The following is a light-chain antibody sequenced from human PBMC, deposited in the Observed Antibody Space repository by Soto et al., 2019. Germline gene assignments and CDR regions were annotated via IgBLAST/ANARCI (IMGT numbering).Light chain of an antibody. CDR3: QQYNTWPQT. CDR1: QSVRSN. V-gene: IGKV3-15*01. J-gene: IGKJ1*01. Sequence: EIVMTQSPATLSASPGERATLSCRASQSVRSNLAWYQQEPGQAPRLLIYSASTRATGIPARFSGSGSGTEFTLSIGSLQSEDFAIYYCQQYNTWPQTFGQGTKVDIK. CDR2: SAS.